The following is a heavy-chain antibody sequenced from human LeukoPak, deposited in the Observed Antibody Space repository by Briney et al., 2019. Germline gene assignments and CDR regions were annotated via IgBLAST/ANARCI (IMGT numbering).Heavy chain of an antibody. J-gene: IGHJ4*02. V-gene: IGHV3-33*01. Sequence: PGRSLRLSCAASGFTFSNYDMHWVRQAPGKGLEWVAVIWYDGSNKYYADSVKGRFTISRDNSKNTLYLQMNSLRAEDTAVYYCARDDKGYFDYWGQGTLVTVSS. CDR2: IWYDGSNK. CDR3: ARDDKGYFDY. D-gene: IGHD3-22*01. CDR1: GFTFSNYD.